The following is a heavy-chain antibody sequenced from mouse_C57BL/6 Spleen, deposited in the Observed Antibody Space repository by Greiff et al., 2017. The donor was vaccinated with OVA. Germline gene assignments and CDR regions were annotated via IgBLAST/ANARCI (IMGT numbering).Heavy chain of an antibody. V-gene: IGHV1-72*01. J-gene: IGHJ4*01. D-gene: IGHD2-5*01. CDR3: ARGYSNYRYAMDD. CDR2: IDPNSAGT. Sequence: QVQLQQPGAELVKPGASVKLSCKASGYTFTSYWMHWVKQRPGRGLEWIGRIDPNSAGTKYNEKFKSKATLTVDNSSSTAYMQLSSLTSEDSAVYYGARGYSNYRYAMDDWGQGTSVTVSS. CDR1: GYTFTSYW.